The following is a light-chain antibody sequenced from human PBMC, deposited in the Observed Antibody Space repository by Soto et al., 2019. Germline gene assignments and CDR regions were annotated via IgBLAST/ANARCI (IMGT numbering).Light chain of an antibody. Sequence: DILMTQSPSTGSASVGDIVTITCRASQTIDSWVAWYQQKPGQAPKLLIYKTTSLESGVPSRFIGSRSGTEYTLTISGLQPDDFASYYCQQYNTYFSLTFGGGTKVDIK. CDR3: QQYNTYFSLT. J-gene: IGKJ4*01. V-gene: IGKV1-5*03. CDR1: QTIDSW. CDR2: KTT.